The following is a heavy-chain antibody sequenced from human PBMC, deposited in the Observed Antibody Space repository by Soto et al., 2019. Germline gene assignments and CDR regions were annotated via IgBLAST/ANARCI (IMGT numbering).Heavy chain of an antibody. CDR1: GFTFSSYA. V-gene: IGHV3-23*01. Sequence: GGSLRLSCAASGFTFSSYAMSWVRQAPGKGLEWVSAISGSGGSTYYADSVKGRFTISRDNSKNTLYLQMNSLRAEDTAVYYCAKDLSGNITTIVVVSVAFDIWGQGTMVTVSS. CDR3: AKDLSGNITTIVVVSVAFDI. J-gene: IGHJ3*02. D-gene: IGHD3-22*01. CDR2: ISGSGGST.